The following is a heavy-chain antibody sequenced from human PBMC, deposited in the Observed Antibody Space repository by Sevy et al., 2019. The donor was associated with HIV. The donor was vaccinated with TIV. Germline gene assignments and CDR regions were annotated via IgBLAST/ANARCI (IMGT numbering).Heavy chain of an antibody. J-gene: IGHJ5*02. CDR3: ARASIRFLEWNWFDP. Sequence: GGSLRLSCAASGFTFSDYYMSWIRQAPGKGLEWVSYISSSGSTIYYADSAKGRFTISRDNAKNSLYLQMNSLRAEDTAVYYCARASIRFLEWNWFDPWGQGTLVTVSS. D-gene: IGHD3-3*01. V-gene: IGHV3-11*01. CDR1: GFTFSDYY. CDR2: ISSSGSTI.